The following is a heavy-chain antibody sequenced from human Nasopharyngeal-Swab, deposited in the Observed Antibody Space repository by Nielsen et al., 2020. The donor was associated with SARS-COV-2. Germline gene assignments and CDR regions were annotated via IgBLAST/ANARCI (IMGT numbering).Heavy chain of an antibody. J-gene: IGHJ4*02. CDR2: IYWDDDE. CDR1: GFSLTSNGEG. CDR3: ARWDIFGDERFDF. Sequence: SGPTLVKPTETVTLTCTFSGFSLTSNGEGVGWIRQPPGKALEWLAVIYWDDDERYSPSLRSRLTITKDTSKNQVVLQVTDMAPVDTGTYFCARWDIFGDERFDFWGPGIVVAVSS. V-gene: IGHV2-5*02. D-gene: IGHD3-3*02.